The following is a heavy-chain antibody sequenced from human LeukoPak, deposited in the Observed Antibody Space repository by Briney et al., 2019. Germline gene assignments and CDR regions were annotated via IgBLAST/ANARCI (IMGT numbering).Heavy chain of an antibody. J-gene: IGHJ6*03. D-gene: IGHD3-10*01. CDR1: GGSISSSSYY. V-gene: IGHV4-39*01. Sequence: SETLSLTCTVSGGSISSSSYYWGWIRQPSGKGLEWIGSIYYSGSTYYNPSLKSRVTISVDTSKNQFSLKLSSVTAADTAVYYCARHRVLLWFGESRTYYMDVWGKGTTVTVSS. CDR3: ARHRVLLWFGESRTYYMDV. CDR2: IYYSGST.